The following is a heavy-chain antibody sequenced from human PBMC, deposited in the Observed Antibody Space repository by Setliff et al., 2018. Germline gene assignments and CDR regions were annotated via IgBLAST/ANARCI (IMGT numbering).Heavy chain of an antibody. J-gene: IGHJ3*02. D-gene: IGHD2-2*01. CDR3: ARGRMRGSCSGPSCTYDPFDI. CDR2: IYHSGSS. Sequence: SETLSLTCGVSGYSISSGHFWGWIRQPPGKGLEWIGSIYHSGSSYYNSSLRSRVTISVDTSKNQFSLILRSVTAADTAVYYCARGRMRGSCSGPSCTYDPFDIWGQGTPVTVS. V-gene: IGHV4-38-2*01. CDR1: GYSISSGHF.